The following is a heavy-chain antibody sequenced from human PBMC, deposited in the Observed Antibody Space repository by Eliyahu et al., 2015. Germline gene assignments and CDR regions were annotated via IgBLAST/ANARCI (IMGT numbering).Heavy chain of an antibody. Sequence: QVQLQQWGAGLLKPSETLSLTCAVYGGSFSGYYWSWIRQPPGKGLEWIGEINHSGSTNYNPSLKSRVTISVDTSKNQFSLKLSSVTAADTAVYYCARGHLFRSCLSWGQGTLVTVSS. CDR1: GGSFSGYY. CDR3: ARGHLFRSCLS. CDR2: INHSGST. V-gene: IGHV4-34*01. D-gene: IGHD2-15*01. J-gene: IGHJ5*02.